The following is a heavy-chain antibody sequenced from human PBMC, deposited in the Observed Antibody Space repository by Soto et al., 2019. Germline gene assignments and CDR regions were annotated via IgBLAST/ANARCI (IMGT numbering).Heavy chain of an antibody. V-gene: IGHV3-15*07. J-gene: IGHJ4*02. CDR2: IKSKTDGGTT. CDR3: TTDSGRLGDDY. D-gene: IGHD1-26*01. CDR1: SVSNAW. Sequence: SVSNAWMNWVRQAPGKGLEWVGSIKSKTDGGTTDYAAPVKGRFTISRDDSKNTLYLQMNSLKTEDTAVYYCTTDSGRLGDDYWGQGTLVTVSS.